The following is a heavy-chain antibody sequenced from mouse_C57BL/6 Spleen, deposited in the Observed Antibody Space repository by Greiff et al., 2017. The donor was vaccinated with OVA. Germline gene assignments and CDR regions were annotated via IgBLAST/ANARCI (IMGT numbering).Heavy chain of an antibody. CDR2: ISSGSSTI. CDR3: ARRAYYGSRGYAMDY. J-gene: IGHJ4*01. V-gene: IGHV5-17*01. CDR1: GFTFSDYG. D-gene: IGHD1-1*01. Sequence: EVNVVESGGGLVKPGGSLKLSCAASGFTFSDYGMHWVRQAPEKGLEWVAYISSGSSTIYYADTVKGRFTISRDNAKNTLFLQMTSLRSEDTAMYYCARRAYYGSRGYAMDYWGQGTSVTVSS.